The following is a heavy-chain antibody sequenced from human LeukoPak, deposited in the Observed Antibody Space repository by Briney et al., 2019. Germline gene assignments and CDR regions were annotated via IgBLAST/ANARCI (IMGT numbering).Heavy chain of an antibody. Sequence: HSGGSLRLSCAASGFTFSSYWMSWVRQAPGKGLEWVANIKQDGSEKYYVDSVKGRFTISRDNAKNSLYLQMNSLRAEDTAVYYCAREDSSSWSPNFDYWGQGTLVSVSS. V-gene: IGHV3-7*01. J-gene: IGHJ4*02. CDR2: IKQDGSEK. CDR1: GFTFSSYW. CDR3: AREDSSSWSPNFDY. D-gene: IGHD6-13*01.